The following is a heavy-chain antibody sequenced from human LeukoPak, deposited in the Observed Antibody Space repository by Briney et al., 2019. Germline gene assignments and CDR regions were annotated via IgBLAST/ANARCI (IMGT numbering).Heavy chain of an antibody. J-gene: IGHJ4*02. D-gene: IGHD3-22*01. V-gene: IGHV4-61*02. CDR1: GGSISSGSYY. CDR3: ARVSSGGYFHTYYFDY. Sequence: SETLSLTCTVSGGSISSGSYYWSWIRQPAGKGLEWIGRIYTSGSTNYNPSLKSRVTISVDTSKNQFSLKLSSVTAADTAIYYCARVSSGGYFHTYYFDYWGQGTLVTVSS. CDR2: IYTSGST.